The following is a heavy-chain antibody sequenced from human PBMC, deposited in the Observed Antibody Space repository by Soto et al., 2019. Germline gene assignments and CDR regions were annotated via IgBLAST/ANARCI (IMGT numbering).Heavy chain of an antibody. CDR2: IYSGGST. Sequence: EVQLVESGGGLIQPGGSLRLSCAASGFTVSSNYMSWVRQAPGKGLEWVSVIYSGGSTYYADSVKGRFTISRDNSKNPLYLQMKSLRAEDTAVYYCARDLYYYDSSGYYYYYYGMDVWGQGTTVTVSS. J-gene: IGHJ6*02. D-gene: IGHD3-22*01. CDR3: ARDLYYYDSSGYYYYYYGMDV. CDR1: GFTVSSNY. V-gene: IGHV3-53*01.